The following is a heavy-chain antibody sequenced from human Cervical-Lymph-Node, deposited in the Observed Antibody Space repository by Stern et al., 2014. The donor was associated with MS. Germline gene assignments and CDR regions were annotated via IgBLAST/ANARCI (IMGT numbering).Heavy chain of an antibody. CDR1: GFSFSSHW. CDR3: TRALEY. D-gene: IGHD3-3*01. CDR2: IKQDGSEI. V-gene: IGHV3-7*01. J-gene: IGHJ4*02. Sequence: EVQLVESGGDLVQTGGSLRLSCAASGFSFSSHWMDWVRQAPGKGLEWVANIKQDGSEIYYVDSVKGRFTISRDNARNSLFLQMNSLRDEDTGVYYCTRALEYWGQGTLVTVSS.